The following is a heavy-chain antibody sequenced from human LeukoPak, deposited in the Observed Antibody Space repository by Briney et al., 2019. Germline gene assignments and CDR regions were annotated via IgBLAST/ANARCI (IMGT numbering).Heavy chain of an antibody. CDR1: GFTFSSYA. CDR3: ARAEGDYGGNGGVYFDY. V-gene: IGHV3-30-3*01. Sequence: GGSLRLSCAAPGFTFSSYAMHWVRQAPGKGLEWVAVISYDGSNKYYADSVKGRFTISRDNSRNTLYLQMNSLRAEDTAVYYCARAEGDYGGNGGVYFDYWGQGTLVTVSS. CDR2: ISYDGSNK. J-gene: IGHJ4*02. D-gene: IGHD4-23*01.